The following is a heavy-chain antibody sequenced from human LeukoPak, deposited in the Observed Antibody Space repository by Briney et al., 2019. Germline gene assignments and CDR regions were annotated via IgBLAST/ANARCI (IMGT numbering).Heavy chain of an antibody. CDR2: IYHRGST. Sequence: SETLSLTCTVSGYSISSGHYWGWIRQPPGKGLEWIGSIYHRGSTYYNPSLKSRVTISVDTSKNQFSLKLSSVTAADTAVYYCARHEGRYSPPRYWGQGTLVIVSS. V-gene: IGHV4-38-2*02. CDR3: ARHEGRYSPPRY. CDR1: GYSISSGHY. J-gene: IGHJ4*02. D-gene: IGHD3-10*01.